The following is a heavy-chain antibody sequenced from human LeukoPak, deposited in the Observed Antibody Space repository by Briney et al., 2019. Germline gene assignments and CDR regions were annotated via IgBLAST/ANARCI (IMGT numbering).Heavy chain of an antibody. V-gene: IGHV5-51*01. CDR1: GYSFTSYW. CDR2: IYPGDSDT. D-gene: IGHD2-15*01. Sequence: GESLKISCKGSGYSFTSYWIGWVRQMPGKGLEWMGIIYPGDSDTRYSPSFQGQVTIPADKSISTAYLQWSSLKASDTAMYYCARQDCSGGSCFLKTNWFDPWGQGTLVTVSS. CDR3: ARQDCSGGSCFLKTNWFDP. J-gene: IGHJ5*02.